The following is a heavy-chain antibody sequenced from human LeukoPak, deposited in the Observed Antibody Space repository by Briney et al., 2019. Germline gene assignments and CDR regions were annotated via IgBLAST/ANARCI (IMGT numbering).Heavy chain of an antibody. CDR1: GFTFRNAG. V-gene: IGHV3-15*01. CDR3: TTERRPWDY. J-gene: IGHJ4*02. CDR2: VKSETDGGTT. D-gene: IGHD6-6*01. Sequence: GGSLRLSCAASGFTFRNAGMSWIRQAPGKGLERGGRVKSETDGGTTDYAPHVKGRFTISRDDSKATLSLQMNSLKTEDTAVYYCTTERRPWDYWGQGTLVTVSS.